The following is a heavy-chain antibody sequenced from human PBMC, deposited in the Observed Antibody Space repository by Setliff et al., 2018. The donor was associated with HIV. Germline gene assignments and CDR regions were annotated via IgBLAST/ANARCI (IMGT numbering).Heavy chain of an antibody. D-gene: IGHD3-10*01. Sequence: GASLTISCAAFGLTFSNYGMHWVRQAPDKGLEWVAFLRFDGSNKSYGDSVKGRFTISRDNSKNTLYVQMNSLRAEDTAVYYCARHDVVRGAIDNWGQGTLVTVSS. CDR1: GLTFSNYG. CDR2: LRFDGSNK. V-gene: IGHV3-30*02. CDR3: ARHDVVRGAIDN. J-gene: IGHJ4*02.